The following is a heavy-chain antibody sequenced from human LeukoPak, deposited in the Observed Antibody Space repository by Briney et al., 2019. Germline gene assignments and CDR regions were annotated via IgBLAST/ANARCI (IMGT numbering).Heavy chain of an antibody. CDR3: AGPARSPSEFEY. CDR1: GGSFSAYY. J-gene: IGHJ4*02. CDR2: INHSGIT. Sequence: PSETLSLTCAVYGGSFSAYYWSWIRQPPGKGLNCFGEINHSGITNYNPSLRSRVTFSVDTSKNQFSLKVRSVTAADTAVYYCAGPARSPSEFEYWGQGTLVTVSS. D-gene: IGHD6-13*01. V-gene: IGHV4-34*01.